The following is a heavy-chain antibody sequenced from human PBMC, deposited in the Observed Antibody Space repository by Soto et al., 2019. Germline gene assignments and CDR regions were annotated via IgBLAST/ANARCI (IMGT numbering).Heavy chain of an antibody. CDR3: ARGTTIFGVAPGALPPDV. D-gene: IGHD3-3*01. CDR1: GGTFTSYA. J-gene: IGHJ6*02. Sequence: SVKVSCKAIGGTFTSYAITWVRQAPGQGLEWMGETIPILDRSDYAPQFRGRLTMTADGSTNIAYMQLSSLRSDDTAVYYCARGTTIFGVAPGALPPDVWGQGTAVTAP. V-gene: IGHV1-69*10. CDR2: TIPILDRS.